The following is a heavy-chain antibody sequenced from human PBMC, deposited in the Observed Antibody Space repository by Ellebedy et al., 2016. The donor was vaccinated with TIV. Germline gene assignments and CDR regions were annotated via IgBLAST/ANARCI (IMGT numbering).Heavy chain of an antibody. CDR3: ARILRGRGGLDY. CDR2: INAGNGNT. Sequence: ASVKVSCKASGYTFTSYAMHWVRQAPGQRLEWMGWINAGNGNTKYSQKFQGRVTITRATSASTAYVELSRLRSDDTALYYCARILRGRGGLDYWGQGTLVTVSS. CDR1: GYTFTSYA. J-gene: IGHJ4*02. V-gene: IGHV1-3*01. D-gene: IGHD3-16*01.